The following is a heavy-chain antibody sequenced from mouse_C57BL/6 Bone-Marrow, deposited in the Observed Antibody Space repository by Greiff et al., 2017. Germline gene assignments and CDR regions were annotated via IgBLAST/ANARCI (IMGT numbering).Heavy chain of an antibody. CDR1: GYTFTSYG. V-gene: IGHV1-81*01. CDR2: IYPRDGNT. J-gene: IGHJ3*01. D-gene: IGHD3-1*01. CDR3: ASLYLGGWFAY. Sequence: QVQLQQSGAELARPGASVKLSCKASGYTFTSYGISWVKQRTGQGLEWIGEIYPRDGNTYYNEKFKGKATLTADNSSSTAYMELRSLTAEDSAVYFCASLYLGGWFAYWGQGTLVTVSA.